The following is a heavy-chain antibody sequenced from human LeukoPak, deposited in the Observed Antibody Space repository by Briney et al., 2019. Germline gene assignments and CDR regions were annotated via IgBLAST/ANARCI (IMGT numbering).Heavy chain of an antibody. CDR1: GYSISSGYY. D-gene: IGHD2-15*01. J-gene: IGHJ5*02. CDR2: IFQSGNT. V-gene: IGHV4-38-2*02. Sequence: SETLSLTCSVSGYSISSGYYWGWIRQPPGQGLEWIGSIFQSGNTYYNPSLKSRVTISVDTSKNQFSLRLTSVTAADTAVYFCARDNRPYCSGGTCSSDWFDPWGQGTLVIVSS. CDR3: ARDNRPYCSGGTCSSDWFDP.